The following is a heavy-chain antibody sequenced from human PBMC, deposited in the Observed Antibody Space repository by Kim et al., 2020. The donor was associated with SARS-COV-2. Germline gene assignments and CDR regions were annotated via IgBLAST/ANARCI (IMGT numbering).Heavy chain of an antibody. J-gene: IGHJ4*02. CDR2: IYYDGTT. V-gene: IGHV3-53*01. CDR3: ARDRLDGYNI. D-gene: IGHD5-12*01. CDR1: GFSVNRFY. Sequence: GGSLRLSCAASGFSVNRFYMTWVRQAPGKGLEWVSVIYYDGTTDYADSVRGRFTISRDSSKNTLYLQMNSLRAEDTAVYYCARDRLDGYNIWGQGTLVTVSS.